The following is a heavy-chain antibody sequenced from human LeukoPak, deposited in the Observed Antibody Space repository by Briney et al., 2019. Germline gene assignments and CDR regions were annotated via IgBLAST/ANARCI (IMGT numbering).Heavy chain of an antibody. CDR1: GFSFTTYW. CDR2: IKEDGSDK. J-gene: IGHJ5*02. CDR3: AKDPGDKAVDRWFDP. V-gene: IGHV3-7*03. Sequence: GGSLRLSCAATGFSFTTYWMSWVRQAPGKGLEWVANIKEDGSDKYYVDSVKGRFSISRDNAKNSLYLQMSSLRAEDTAVYYCAKDPGDKAVDRWFDPWGQGTLVTVSS. D-gene: IGHD6-19*01.